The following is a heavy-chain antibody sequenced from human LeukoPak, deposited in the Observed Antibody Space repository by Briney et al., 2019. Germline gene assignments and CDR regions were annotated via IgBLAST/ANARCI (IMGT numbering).Heavy chain of an antibody. D-gene: IGHD6-25*01. J-gene: IGHJ4*02. CDR1: GYTFTGYY. CDR3: ARVEDSSEYYFDD. CDR2: INPNSGGT. V-gene: IGHV1-2*02. Sequence: ASVKVSCKASGYTFTGYYMHWVRQAPGQGLEWMGWINPNSGGTNYVQKFQGTVTMTRDTSISTAYMELSRLRSDDTAVYYCARVEDSSEYYFDDWGQGTLVTVSS.